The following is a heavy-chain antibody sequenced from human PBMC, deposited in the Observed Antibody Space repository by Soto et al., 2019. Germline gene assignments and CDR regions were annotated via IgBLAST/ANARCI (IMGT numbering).Heavy chain of an antibody. V-gene: IGHV4-39*01. D-gene: IGHD2-2*01. CDR3: ARPDRYCSSTSCYEWFDP. CDR1: GGSISSSSYY. Sequence: QLQLQESGPGLVKPSETLSLTCTVSGGSISSSSYYWGWIRQPPGKGLEWIGSIYYSGSTYYNPSLKSRVTISVDTSKNQFSLKLSSVTAADTAVYYCARPDRYCSSTSCYEWFDPWGQGTLVTVSS. CDR2: IYYSGST. J-gene: IGHJ5*02.